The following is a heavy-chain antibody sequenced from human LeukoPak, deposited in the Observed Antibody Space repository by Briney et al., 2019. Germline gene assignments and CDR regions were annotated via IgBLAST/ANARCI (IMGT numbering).Heavy chain of an antibody. CDR3: ARVGYSYVFYYYYYMDV. CDR1: GYTFTSYD. D-gene: IGHD5-18*01. V-gene: IGHV1-8*01. Sequence: ASVKVSCKASGYTFTSYDINWVRQATGQGLEWMGWMNPNSGNTGYAQKFQGRVTMTRSTSISTAYMELSSLRSEDTAVYYCARVGYSYVFYYYYYMDVWGKGTTVTISS. CDR2: MNPNSGNT. J-gene: IGHJ6*03.